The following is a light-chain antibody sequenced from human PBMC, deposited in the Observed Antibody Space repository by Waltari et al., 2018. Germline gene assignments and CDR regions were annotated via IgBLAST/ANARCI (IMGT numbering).Light chain of an antibody. CDR1: SSDVGGYND. J-gene: IGLJ2*01. V-gene: IGLV2-14*03. CDR3: SSYTSSSTV. Sequence: QSDLTQPASVSGSPGQSITISCTGTSSDVGGYNDVSWYQQHPGKAPKLMIYDVSNRPSGVSNRFSGSKSGNTASLTISGLQAEDEADYYCSSYTSSSTVFGGGTKLTVL. CDR2: DVS.